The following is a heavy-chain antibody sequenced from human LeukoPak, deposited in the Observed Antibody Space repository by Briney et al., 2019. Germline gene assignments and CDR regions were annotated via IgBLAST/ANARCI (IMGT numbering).Heavy chain of an antibody. V-gene: IGHV3-53*01. Sequence: YSGGSTYYADSVKGRFTISRDNSKNTLYLQMNSLRAEDTAVYYCARVASSSSTRLKYFDYWGQGTLVTVSS. J-gene: IGHJ4*02. CDR3: ARVASSSSTRLKYFDY. CDR2: YSGGST. D-gene: IGHD1/OR15-1a*01.